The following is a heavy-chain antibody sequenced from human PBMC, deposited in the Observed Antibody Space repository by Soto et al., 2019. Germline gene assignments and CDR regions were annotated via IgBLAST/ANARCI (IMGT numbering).Heavy chain of an antibody. CDR2: IRNKTHSYST. D-gene: IGHD1-1*01. J-gene: IGHJ4*02. V-gene: IGHV3-72*01. CDR1: GFTFGDHY. Sequence: GGSLRLSCAVSGFTFGDHYIDWVRQAPGKGLEWIGRIRNKTHSYSTAYAASVRGRLTLSRDDSQNSVYLQMNSLKTEDTAVYYCVRTIRPGTTTYFNYWGQGALVTVS. CDR3: VRTIRPGTTTYFNY.